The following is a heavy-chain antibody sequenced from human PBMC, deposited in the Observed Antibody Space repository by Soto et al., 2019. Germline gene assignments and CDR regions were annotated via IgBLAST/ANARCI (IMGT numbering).Heavy chain of an antibody. D-gene: IGHD6-19*01. CDR2: IYYSGNT. J-gene: IGHJ4*02. CDR3: ARVIGQITVAGTFGSFDS. V-gene: IGHV4-4*02. Sequence: QVHLQESGPGLVKPSGTLSLTCVVSGASISSSNWWSWVRQSPGKGLEWIGEIYYSGNTNYNPSLQSRVTISIDMSKTQFPLSLTSETAADTAVYYCARVIGQITVAGTFGSFDSWGQGALVTVSS. CDR1: GASISSSNW.